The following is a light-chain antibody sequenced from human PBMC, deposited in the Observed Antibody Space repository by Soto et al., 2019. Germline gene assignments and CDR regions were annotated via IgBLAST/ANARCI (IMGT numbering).Light chain of an antibody. Sequence: QSALTQPRSVSGSPGQSVTISRTGTSSDVGVYNYVSWYQQYPGKAPKIMIYDVSKRPSGVPDRFSGSKSDNTAPLTISGLQAEDEADYYCCSYAGSYTFVFGIGTKVTVL. CDR3: CSYAGSYTFV. J-gene: IGLJ1*01. CDR1: SSDVGVYNY. CDR2: DVS. V-gene: IGLV2-11*01.